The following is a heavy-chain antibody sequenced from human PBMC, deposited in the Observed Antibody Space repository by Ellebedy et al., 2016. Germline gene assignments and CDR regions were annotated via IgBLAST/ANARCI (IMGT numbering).Heavy chain of an antibody. J-gene: IGHJ4*02. V-gene: IGHV3-33*01. CDR1: GFTFSNYG. CDR2: IWYDGSSE. Sequence: GGSLRLSCAASGFTFSNYGMHWVRQAPGMGLEWVAIIWYDGSSEYYADSVKGRFTISRDNFKNTLYLEMNNLRAEDTAVYYCARDYYDGSGYPEGYFDYWGQGSLVTVSS. D-gene: IGHD3-22*01. CDR3: ARDYYDGSGYPEGYFDY.